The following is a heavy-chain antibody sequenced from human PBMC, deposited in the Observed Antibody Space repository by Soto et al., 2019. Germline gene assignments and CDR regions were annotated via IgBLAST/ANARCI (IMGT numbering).Heavy chain of an antibody. CDR1: GFTFSSYS. J-gene: IGHJ5*02. Sequence: EVQLVESGGGSVQPGGSLRLSCAASGFTFSSYSMNWVRQAPGKGLEWVSYISSSSSTIYYADSVKGRFTISRDNAKNPLYLQMNSLRAEDTAVYYCAREALLNWFDPWGQGTLVTVSS. CDR3: AREALLNWFDP. CDR2: ISSSSSTI. D-gene: IGHD2-15*01. V-gene: IGHV3-48*01.